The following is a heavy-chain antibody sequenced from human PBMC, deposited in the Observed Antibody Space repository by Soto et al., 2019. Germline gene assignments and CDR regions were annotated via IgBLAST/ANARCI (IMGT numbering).Heavy chain of an antibody. Sequence: QVQLVQSGAEEKKTGASVKVSCKASGYTFTNYDINWARQANGQGPEWMGWMNANSGSAGYAQNFQGRVTLTRDTASSTAYMELRGLRSEDTAMDDWARGAPAAGFDYWCQGTLVTVSS. V-gene: IGHV1-8*01. CDR3: ARGAPAAGFDY. J-gene: IGHJ4*02. D-gene: IGHD6-13*01. CDR1: GYTFTNYD. CDR2: MNANSGSA.